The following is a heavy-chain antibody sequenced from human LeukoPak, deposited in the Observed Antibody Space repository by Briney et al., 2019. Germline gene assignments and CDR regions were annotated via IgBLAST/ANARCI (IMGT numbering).Heavy chain of an antibody. Sequence: SDTLSLTCTVSGGSTSSYYWSWIRQPPGKGLEWIGYIYTSGSTNYNPPLKSRVTMSVDTSKNQFSLKLSSVTAADTAVYYCARDHSSSWYWFDPWGQGTLVTVSS. J-gene: IGHJ5*02. CDR2: IYTSGST. CDR1: GGSTSSYY. V-gene: IGHV4-4*09. D-gene: IGHD6-13*01. CDR3: ARDHSSSWYWFDP.